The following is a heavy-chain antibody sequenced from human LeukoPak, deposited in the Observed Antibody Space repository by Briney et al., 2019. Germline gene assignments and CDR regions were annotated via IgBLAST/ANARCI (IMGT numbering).Heavy chain of an antibody. J-gene: IGHJ4*02. CDR2: IIPIFGTA. CDR1: GYTFTGYY. D-gene: IGHD4/OR15-4a*01. CDR3: ASGERMVARPLDY. Sequence: GASVKVSCKASGYTFTGYYMHWVRQAPGQGLEWMGGIIPIFGTANYAQKFQGRVTITADESTSTAYMELSSLRSEDTAVYYCASGERMVARPLDYWGQGTLVTVSS. V-gene: IGHV1-69*13.